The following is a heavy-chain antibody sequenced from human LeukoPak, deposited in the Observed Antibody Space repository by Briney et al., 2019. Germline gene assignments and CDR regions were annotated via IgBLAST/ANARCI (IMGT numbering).Heavy chain of an antibody. CDR2: ISSSGSTI. V-gene: IGHV3-48*03. D-gene: IGHD4-17*01. J-gene: IGHJ4*02. CDR1: GFTFSSYE. Sequence: GGSLRLSRAASGFTFSSYEMNWVRQAPGKGLEWVSYISSSGSTIYYADSVKGRFTISRDNAKNSLYLQMNSLGAEDTAVYYCARGKDYGDYVWLDYWGQGTLVTVSS. CDR3: ARGKDYGDYVWLDY.